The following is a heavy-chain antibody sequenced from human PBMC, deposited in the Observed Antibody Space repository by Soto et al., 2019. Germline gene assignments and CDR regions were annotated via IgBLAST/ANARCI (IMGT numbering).Heavy chain of an antibody. Sequence: QVQLVQSGAEVKKPGASVKVSCKASGYTFTGYYMHWVRQAPGQGLEWMGWINPNSGGTNYAQHFQGRVTMTRDTPISTAYMELSRLRSDDTAVYYCARGGFGGALYYYYGMDVWGQGTTVTVSS. CDR1: GYTFTGYY. CDR3: ARGGFGGALYYYYGMDV. CDR2: INPNSGGT. V-gene: IGHV1-2*02. J-gene: IGHJ6*02. D-gene: IGHD3-22*01.